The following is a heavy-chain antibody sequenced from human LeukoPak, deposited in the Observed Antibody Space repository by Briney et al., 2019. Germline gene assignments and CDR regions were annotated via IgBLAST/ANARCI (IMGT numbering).Heavy chain of an antibody. Sequence: GGSLRLSCAASGFTVTSNYMSWVRQAPGKGLEWVSVIYSGGNTYYADSVKGRFTISRDNSKNTLYLQMNSLRAEDTAVYYCARSLGWDYTYGYNYWGQGTLVTVSS. V-gene: IGHV3-53*01. CDR1: GFTVTSNY. J-gene: IGHJ4*02. CDR3: ARSLGWDYTYGYNY. D-gene: IGHD5-18*01. CDR2: IYSGGNT.